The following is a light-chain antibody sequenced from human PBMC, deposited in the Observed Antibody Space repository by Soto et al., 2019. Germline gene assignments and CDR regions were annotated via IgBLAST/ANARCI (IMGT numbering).Light chain of an antibody. Sequence: DIHVTQSPSSVSASVGDRVTITCRASQAITSWLAWYQQKPGRAPKLLIYSASSLQSGAPSRFTGSGSGTDFTLTITSLQPDDAAFYYCQQTRSFPLTFGGGTKVEI. J-gene: IGKJ4*01. CDR1: QAITSW. CDR3: QQTRSFPLT. CDR2: SAS. V-gene: IGKV1-12*01.